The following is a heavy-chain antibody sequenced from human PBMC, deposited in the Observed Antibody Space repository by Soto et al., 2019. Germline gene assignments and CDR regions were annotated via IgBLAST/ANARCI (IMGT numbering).Heavy chain of an antibody. V-gene: IGHV3-53*01. Sequence: GGSLRLSCAVSGFTVSNTYMSWVRQAPGKGLEWVSLIYSGGSTSYADSVKGRFTISRDNSKNTLHLHMNSLRAEDTAVYYCATASRDNRLYGMDVWGQGTTVTVSS. CDR2: IYSGGST. CDR1: GFTVSNTY. D-gene: IGHD1-20*01. J-gene: IGHJ6*02. CDR3: ATASRDNRLYGMDV.